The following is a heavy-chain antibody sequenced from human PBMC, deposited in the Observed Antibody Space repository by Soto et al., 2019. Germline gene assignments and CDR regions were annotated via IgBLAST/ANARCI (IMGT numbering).Heavy chain of an antibody. J-gene: IGHJ4*02. CDR1: GYTFTNFF. CDR3: ARDHTRGCPAFEF. V-gene: IGHV1-2*07. Sequence: ASVKVSCKDSGYTFTNFFIHWLRQDHGQGLEWMGWINPKHGSTNFADTFQGRVTMNRDTSARTAYMXLSNLKSDDTDVYYCARDHTRGCPAFEFWGQGTVVTVCS. D-gene: IGHD6-19*01. CDR2: INPKHGST.